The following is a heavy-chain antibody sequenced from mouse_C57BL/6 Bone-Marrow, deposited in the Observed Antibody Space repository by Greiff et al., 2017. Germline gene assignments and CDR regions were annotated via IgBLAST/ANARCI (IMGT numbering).Heavy chain of an antibody. V-gene: IGHV5-16*01. J-gene: IGHJ1*03. CDR2: INYDGSST. CDR1: GFTFSDYY. Sequence: DVMLVESEGGLVQPGSSMKLSCTASGFTFSDYYMAWVRPVPAKGLEWVANINYDGSSTYYLASLKSRFIISRDNAKNILYLQMSRLKSEDTATYYCARGGVITTVVSDWYFDVWGTGTTVTVSS. D-gene: IGHD1-1*01. CDR3: ARGGVITTVVSDWYFDV.